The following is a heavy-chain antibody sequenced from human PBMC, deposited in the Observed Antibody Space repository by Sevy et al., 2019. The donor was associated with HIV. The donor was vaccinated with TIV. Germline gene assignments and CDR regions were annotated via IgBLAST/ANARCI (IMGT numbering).Heavy chain of an antibody. CDR3: AKDDLGSIDY. J-gene: IGHJ4*02. Sequence: GGSLRLSCAASGFIFSTSPMHWVRQAPGKGLECVATLSSDDSDANYADSVKGRFTISRDNSKNTPYLQMNSLRTEDTAVYYCAKDDLGSIDYWGQGTRVTVSS. CDR1: GFIFSTSP. CDR2: LSSDDSDA. V-gene: IGHV3-30-3*02. D-gene: IGHD3-10*01.